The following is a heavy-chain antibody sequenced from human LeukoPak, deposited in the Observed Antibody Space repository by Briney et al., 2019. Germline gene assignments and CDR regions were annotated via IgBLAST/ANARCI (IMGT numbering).Heavy chain of an antibody. CDR2: IRYDGSNK. CDR1: GFTFSSYA. CDR3: AKRGRSWLYYYYMDV. D-gene: IGHD6-13*01. V-gene: IGHV3-30*02. J-gene: IGHJ6*03. Sequence: GGSLRLSCAASGFTFSSYAMSWVRQAPGKGLEWVAFIRYDGSNKYYADSVKGRFTISRDNSKNTLYLQMNSLRAEDTAVYYCAKRGRSWLYYYYMDVWGKGTTVTISS.